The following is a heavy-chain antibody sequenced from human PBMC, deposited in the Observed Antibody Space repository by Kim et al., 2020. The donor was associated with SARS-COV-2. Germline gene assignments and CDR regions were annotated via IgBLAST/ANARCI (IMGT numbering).Heavy chain of an antibody. V-gene: IGHV3-30*04. D-gene: IGHD5-18*01. CDR1: GFTFSSYA. Sequence: GGSLRLSCAASGFTFSSYAMHWVRQAPGKGLEWVAVISYDGSNKYYADSVKGRFTISRDNSKNTLYLQMNSLRAEDTAVYYCARPHAPIQLWKEFWDYYYYGMDVWGQGTTVTVSS. CDR3: ARPHAPIQLWKEFWDYYYYGMDV. CDR2: ISYDGSNK. J-gene: IGHJ6*02.